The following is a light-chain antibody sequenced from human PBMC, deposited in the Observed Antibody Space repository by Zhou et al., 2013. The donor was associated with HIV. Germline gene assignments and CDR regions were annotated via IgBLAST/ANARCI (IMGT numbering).Light chain of an antibody. Sequence: DIQMTQSPSSLSASVGDRVTITCQASQDIVKCLNWYQQKPGKAPKLLIYDASNLETGVPSRFSGSGSGTDFTFTISSLQPEDIGTYYCQQCDNLPLTFGGGTKVEIK. CDR2: DAS. J-gene: IGKJ4*01. CDR1: QDIVKC. CDR3: QQCDNLPLT. V-gene: IGKV1-33*01.